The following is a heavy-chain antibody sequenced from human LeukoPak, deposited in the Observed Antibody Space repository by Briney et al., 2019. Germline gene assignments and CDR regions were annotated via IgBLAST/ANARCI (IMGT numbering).Heavy chain of an antibody. CDR3: ARAVRGVVSPSRNWFDP. CDR1: GYTFTDYY. D-gene: IGHD3-10*01. V-gene: IGHV1-2*02. Sequence: GASVKVSCKASGYTFTDYYMHWVRQAPGQGLEWMGWINPNTGVTTYAQKFQGRVTMTRDTSITTAYMELRRLRSDDTAIYYCARAVRGVVSPSRNWFDPWGQGTLVTVSS. J-gene: IGHJ5*02. CDR2: INPNTGVT.